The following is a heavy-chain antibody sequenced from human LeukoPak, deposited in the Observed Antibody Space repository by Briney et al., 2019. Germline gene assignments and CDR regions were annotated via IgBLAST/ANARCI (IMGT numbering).Heavy chain of an antibody. D-gene: IGHD3-10*01. CDR1: GGSISSNNYY. J-gene: IGHJ5*02. Sequence: SETLSLTCTVSGGSISSNNYYWGWIRQPPGKGLEWIGSIYYGGYTYYNPSLKSRVTISVDTSKNQFSLKLSSATAADTAVYYCAIRRRMVRGVSGWFDPWGQGTLVTVSS. CDR2: IYYGGYT. CDR3: AIRRRMVRGVSGWFDP. V-gene: IGHV4-39*07.